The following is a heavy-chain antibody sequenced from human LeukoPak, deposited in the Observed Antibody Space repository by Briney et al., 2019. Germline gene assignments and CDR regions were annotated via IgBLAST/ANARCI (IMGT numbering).Heavy chain of an antibody. CDR2: IWYDGSNK. CDR3: ARDQGCSSTNCYSLFFHY. J-gene: IGHJ4*02. CDR1: GFTFSTYG. D-gene: IGHD2-2*01. Sequence: GRSLRLSCAASGFTFSTYGMHWVRQAPGKGLEGVALIWYDGSNKYYADSVKGRFTISRDNSKNTLYLQMNSLRAEDTAVYYCARDQGCSSTNCYSLFFHYWGQGTLVTVSS. V-gene: IGHV3-33*01.